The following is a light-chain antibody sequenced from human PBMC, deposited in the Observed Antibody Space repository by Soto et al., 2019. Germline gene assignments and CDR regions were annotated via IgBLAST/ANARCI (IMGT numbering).Light chain of an antibody. CDR3: KEYNTIPWT. CDR2: DAS. V-gene: IGKV1-5*01. J-gene: IGKJ1*01. CDR1: QSISSW. Sequence: DIQMTQSPATLSASVGDRVTITCRASQSISSWLAWDQQKPGKVPKLLIDDASSLESGVPSRFSGSGSGTEFTLTISSMQPGDFATYYCKEYNTIPWTSGQGTRVEIK.